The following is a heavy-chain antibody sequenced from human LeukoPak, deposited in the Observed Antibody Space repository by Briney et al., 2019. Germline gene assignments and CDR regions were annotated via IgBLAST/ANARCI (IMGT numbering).Heavy chain of an antibody. V-gene: IGHV4-38-2*01. J-gene: IGHJ4*02. CDR3: ARKLYYGDYFDY. CDR2: IYHSGST. Sequence: SETLSLTCAVSGYSISRGYYWGWIRQPPGKGLEWIGTIYHSGSTYYNPSLESRVTISVDTPKNQFSLKLNSVTAADTAVYYCARKLYYGDYFDYWGQGALVTVSS. D-gene: IGHD2-8*01. CDR1: GYSISRGYY.